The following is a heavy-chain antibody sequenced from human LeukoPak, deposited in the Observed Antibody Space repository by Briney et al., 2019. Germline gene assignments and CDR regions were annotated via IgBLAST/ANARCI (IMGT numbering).Heavy chain of an antibody. V-gene: IGHV4-30-4*01. CDR3: ARTEGSSNDAFDI. J-gene: IGHJ3*02. D-gene: IGHD6-13*01. CDR2: IYYSGST. Sequence: SQTLSLTCTVSGGSISSGDYYWSWIRQPPGKGLEWIGYIYYSGSTYYNPSLKSRVTISVDTSKNQFSLKLSSVTAADTAVYYCARTEGSSNDAFDIWGQGTMVTVSS. CDR1: GGSISSGDYY.